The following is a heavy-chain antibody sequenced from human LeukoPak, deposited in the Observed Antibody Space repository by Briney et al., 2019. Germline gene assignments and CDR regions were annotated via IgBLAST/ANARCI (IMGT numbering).Heavy chain of an antibody. J-gene: IGHJ4*02. CDR2: IYYSGST. CDR1: GGSISSSSYY. V-gene: IGHV4-39*01. D-gene: IGHD6-19*01. CDR3: ARSIAVAGTLGNFDY. Sequence: SETLSLTCAVSGGSISSSSYYWGWIRQPPGKGLEWLGCIYYSGSTFYNPSLTSRVTISVDTSKNQFSMRLSCVPAADPAVYFCARSIAVAGTLGNFDYCGQGTLVTVSS.